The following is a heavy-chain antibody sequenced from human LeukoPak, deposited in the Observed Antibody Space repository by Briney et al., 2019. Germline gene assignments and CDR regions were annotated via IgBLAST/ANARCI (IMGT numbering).Heavy chain of an antibody. D-gene: IGHD5-18*01. V-gene: IGHV3-23*01. J-gene: IGHJ1*01. CDR3: ARAGGYSRALQY. CDR2: ITGSGART. CDR1: GFTFSSYG. Sequence: GGTLRLSCEASGFTFSSYGMTWVRQAPGKGLEWVSAITGSGARTYYADSVKGRFAVSRDNSKNTLYLQMNSLRAEDTAVYYCARAGGYSRALQYWGQGTPVTVSS.